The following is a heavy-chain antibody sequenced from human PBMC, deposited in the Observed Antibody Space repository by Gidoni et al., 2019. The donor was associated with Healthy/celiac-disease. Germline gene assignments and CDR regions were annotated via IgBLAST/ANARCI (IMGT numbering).Heavy chain of an antibody. D-gene: IGHD5-12*01. Sequence: QVQLVQSGAEVKKHGSSVKVSCKASGGTFSSYAISWVRQAPGQGLEWMGRIIPILGIANYAQKFQGRVTITADKSTSTAYMELSSLRSEDTAVYYCARGPRDRFRDGYNGDYWGQGTLVTVSS. V-gene: IGHV1-69*04. CDR2: IIPILGIA. J-gene: IGHJ4*02. CDR1: GGTFSSYA. CDR3: ARGPRDRFRDGYNGDY.